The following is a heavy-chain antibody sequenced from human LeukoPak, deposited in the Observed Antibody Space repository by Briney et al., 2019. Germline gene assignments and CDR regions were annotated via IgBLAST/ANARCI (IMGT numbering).Heavy chain of an antibody. CDR1: GGSISSSSYY. V-gene: IGHV4-39*07. CDR3: ARDPYRVSSSRLESDY. J-gene: IGHJ4*02. CDR2: IYYSGST. Sequence: SETLSLTCTVSGGSISSSSYYWGWIRQPPGKGLEWIGSIYYSGSTYYNPSLKSRVTISVDTSKNQFSLKLSSVTAADTAVYYCARDPYRVSSSRLESDYWGQGTLVTVSS. D-gene: IGHD6-13*01.